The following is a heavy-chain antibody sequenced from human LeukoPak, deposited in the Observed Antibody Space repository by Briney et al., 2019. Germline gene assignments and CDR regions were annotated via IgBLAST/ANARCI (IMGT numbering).Heavy chain of an antibody. V-gene: IGHV4-59*11. J-gene: IGHJ4*02. Sequence: PSAPLSLTCTVSGVSITSHFWSWIRQSPGQGLEWIGYAYFNGITNYNPSLKSRVTISVDTSKNQFSLRLSSVTAADTAVYYCARDEGSPGALDHWGQGTLVTVSS. CDR2: AYFNGIT. CDR1: GVSITSHF. CDR3: ARDEGSPGALDH. D-gene: IGHD3-10*01.